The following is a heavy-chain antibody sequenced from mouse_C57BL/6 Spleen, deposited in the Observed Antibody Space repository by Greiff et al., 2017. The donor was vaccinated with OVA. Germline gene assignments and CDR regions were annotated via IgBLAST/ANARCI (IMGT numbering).Heavy chain of an antibody. Sequence: EVQLQQSGPELVKPGASVKISCKASGYTFTDYYMNWVKQSHGKSLEWIGDINPNNGGTSYNQKFKGKATLTVDKSSSTAYMELRSLTSEDSAVYYCARFSYYSNYGGFAYWDQGTLVTVSA. V-gene: IGHV1-26*01. J-gene: IGHJ3*01. D-gene: IGHD2-5*01. CDR3: ARFSYYSNYGGFAY. CDR1: GYTFTDYY. CDR2: INPNNGGT.